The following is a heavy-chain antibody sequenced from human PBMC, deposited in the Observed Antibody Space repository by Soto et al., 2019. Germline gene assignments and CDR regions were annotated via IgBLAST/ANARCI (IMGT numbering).Heavy chain of an antibody. J-gene: IGHJ4*02. Sequence: EVQLVESGGGLVQPGRSLRLSCTASGFTFGDYAMSWVRQAPGKGLEWVGFIRSKAYGGTTEYAASVKGRFTISRDDSKSIAYLQMNSLKTEDTAVYYCTRRMGYFDFWGQGTLVTVSS. CDR1: GFTFGDYA. CDR2: IRSKAYGGTT. V-gene: IGHV3-49*04. D-gene: IGHD3-16*01. CDR3: TRRMGYFDF.